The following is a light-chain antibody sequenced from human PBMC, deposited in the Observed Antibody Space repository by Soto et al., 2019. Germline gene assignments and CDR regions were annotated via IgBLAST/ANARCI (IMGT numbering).Light chain of an antibody. Sequence: EIVMTQSPATLSVSPGEGATLSCRTSQSVGASLAWYQQKPGQAPRLLIYGASTRATGIPARFSGSGSGTEFTLTITSLQSEDFAVYYCQQYDNWPLYTFGQGTKVEIK. J-gene: IGKJ2*01. CDR2: GAS. CDR1: QSVGAS. CDR3: QQYDNWPLYT. V-gene: IGKV3-15*01.